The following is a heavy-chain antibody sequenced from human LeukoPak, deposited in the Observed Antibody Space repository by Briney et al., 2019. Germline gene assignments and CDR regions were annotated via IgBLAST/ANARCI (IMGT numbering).Heavy chain of an antibody. V-gene: IGHV3-21*01. CDR2: ISSSSSYI. CDR3: ARDGPLAYYYGSGRSYYMDV. J-gene: IGHJ6*03. Sequence: GGSLRLSCAASGFSFSSYNMNWVRQAPGKGLEWVSSISSSSSYIYYADSVKGRFTISRDNAKNSLYLQMNSLRAEDTAVYYCARDGPLAYYYGSGRSYYMDVWGKGTTVTVSS. CDR1: GFSFSSYN. D-gene: IGHD3-10*01.